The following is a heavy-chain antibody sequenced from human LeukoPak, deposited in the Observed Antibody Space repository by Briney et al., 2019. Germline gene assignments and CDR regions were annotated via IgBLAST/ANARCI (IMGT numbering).Heavy chain of an antibody. CDR3: SKWGDYDVLTGYYDSDF. V-gene: IGHV3-23*01. Sequence: PRASLRLSCAASGFTFSNYAMSWVRQAPGKGLEWVSAIVGSGGSTYYADSARGRFSISRDNSKNTLFLQMNSLRVEDTALYYCSKWGDYDVLTGYYDSDFWGQGTLVTVSS. D-gene: IGHD3-9*01. J-gene: IGHJ4*02. CDR2: IVGSGGST. CDR1: GFTFSNYA.